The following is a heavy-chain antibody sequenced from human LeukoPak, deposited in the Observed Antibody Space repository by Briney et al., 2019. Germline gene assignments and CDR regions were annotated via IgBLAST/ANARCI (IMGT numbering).Heavy chain of an antibody. CDR1: GFTFSSNS. CDR2: ISTSSSTI. V-gene: IGHV3-48*02. J-gene: IGHJ4*02. Sequence: GGSLRLSCAASGFTFSSNSMNWVRQAPGRGLEWVSYISTSSSTIQYADAVKGRFTISRDNAKNALYLQMNSLRDEDTAVYYCARVGYCGGNCHYYFDYWGQGTLVTVSS. CDR3: ARVGYCGGNCHYYFDY. D-gene: IGHD2-21*02.